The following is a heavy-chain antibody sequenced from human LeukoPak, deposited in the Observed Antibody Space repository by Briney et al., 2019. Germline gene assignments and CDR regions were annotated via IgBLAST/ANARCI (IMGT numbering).Heavy chain of an antibody. D-gene: IGHD3-22*01. J-gene: IGHJ4*02. Sequence: PGGSLRLSCAASGFTFSSYAMSWVRQAPGKGLEWVSVISGSGGSTYYADSVKGRFTISRDNSKNTLYLQMNSLRAEDTAVYYCAKDRDDSSGYYVFDYWGQGTLVTVSS. V-gene: IGHV3-23*01. CDR1: GFTFSSYA. CDR2: ISGSGGST. CDR3: AKDRDDSSGYYVFDY.